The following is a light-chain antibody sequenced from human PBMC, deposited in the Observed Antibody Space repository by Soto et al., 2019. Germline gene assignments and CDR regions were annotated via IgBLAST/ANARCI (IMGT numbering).Light chain of an antibody. J-gene: IGKJ4*01. CDR1: QSVSSN. CDR3: QQYHHWNRT. CDR2: SAS. V-gene: IGKV3-15*01. Sequence: TQSPATLSVSPGERATLSCRASQSVSSNLVWYQQKSGQPPRLLIYSASTRATGIPARFSGTGSGTEFTLTISGLQSEDVAVYYCQQYHHWNRTFGDGTKVDIQ.